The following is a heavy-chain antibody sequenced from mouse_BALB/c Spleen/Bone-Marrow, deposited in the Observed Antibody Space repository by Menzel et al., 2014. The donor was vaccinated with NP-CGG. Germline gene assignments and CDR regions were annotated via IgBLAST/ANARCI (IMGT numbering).Heavy chain of an antibody. Sequence: LQQSGSELARPGASVKLSCKASGYTFTSYLIHWVRQRPGQGLEWIGNIYPGSGSTNYDEKFKSKATLTVDTSSSTAYMQLSSLTSEDSAVYYCTRTYGNYPAWFAYWGQGTLVTVSA. CDR2: IYPGSGST. D-gene: IGHD2-1*01. CDR1: GYTFTSYL. V-gene: IGHV1S22*01. CDR3: TRTYGNYPAWFAY. J-gene: IGHJ3*01.